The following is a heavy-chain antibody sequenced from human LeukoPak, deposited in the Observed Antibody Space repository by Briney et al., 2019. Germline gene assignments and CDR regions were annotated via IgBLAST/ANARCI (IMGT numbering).Heavy chain of an antibody. CDR3: ARDRYGDGFAHFDY. J-gene: IGHJ4*02. CDR2: ITPRGGT. V-gene: IGHV1-2*02. CDR1: GYTFTSYA. Sequence: GSVKVSCTASGYTFTSYAMHWVRQAPGQGLEWMGWITPRGGTNYPQKFQGRVAITRDTSITTAYMDLSSLTSDDTTVYDCARDRYGDGFAHFDYWGQGALVTVSS. D-gene: IGHD5-24*01.